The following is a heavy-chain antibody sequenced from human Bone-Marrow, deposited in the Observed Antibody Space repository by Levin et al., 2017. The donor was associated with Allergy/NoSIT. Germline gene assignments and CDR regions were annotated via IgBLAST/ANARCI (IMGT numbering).Heavy chain of an antibody. V-gene: IGHV1-46*01. J-gene: IGHJ4*02. CDR1: GYTFTSYY. CDR2: INPSGGST. CDR3: ARATRRYASTSSYIAAALPQSF. D-gene: IGHD2-2*02. Sequence: EASVKVSCKASGYTFTSYYMHWVRQAPGQGLEWMGIINPSGGSTSYAQKFQGRVTMTRDTSTSTVYMELSSLRSEDTAVYYCARATRRYASTSSYIAAALPQSFWGQGTLVTVSS.